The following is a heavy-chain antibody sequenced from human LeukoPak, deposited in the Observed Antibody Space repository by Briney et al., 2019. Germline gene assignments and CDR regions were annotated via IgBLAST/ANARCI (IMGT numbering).Heavy chain of an antibody. CDR1: GFTFNIYW. CDR2: IKQDGSEK. CDR3: ARDGRYYYGSGSPDY. J-gene: IGHJ4*02. Sequence: PGGSLRLSCTTSGFTFNIYWMSWVRQAPGKGLEWVANIKQDGSEKYYVDSVKGRFTISRDNAKNSLYLQMNSLRAEDTAVYYCARDGRYYYGSGSPDYWGQGTLVTVSS. D-gene: IGHD3-10*01. V-gene: IGHV3-7*03.